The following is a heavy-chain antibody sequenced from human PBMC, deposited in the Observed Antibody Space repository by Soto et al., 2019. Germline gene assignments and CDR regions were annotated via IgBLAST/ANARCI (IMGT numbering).Heavy chain of an antibody. J-gene: IGHJ4*02. CDR1: GYTFTSYG. D-gene: IGHD2-15*01. CDR2: ISAYNGNT. CDR3: VVAAQPYYFDY. Sequence: GASVKVSCKASGYTFTSYGISWVRQAPGQGLEWMGWISAYNGNTNYAQKLQGRVTMTTDTSTSTACMELRSLRSDDTAVYYCVVAAQPYYFDYWGQGTLVTVSS. V-gene: IGHV1-18*01.